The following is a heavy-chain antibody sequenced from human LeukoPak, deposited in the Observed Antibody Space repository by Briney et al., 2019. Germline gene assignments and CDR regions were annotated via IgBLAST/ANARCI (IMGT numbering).Heavy chain of an antibody. D-gene: IGHD4-23*01. V-gene: IGHV4-59*08. Sequence: SETLSLTCTVSGGSISSYYWSWIRQPPGKGLEWIGYIDYSGSTAYNPSLNSRVAVSLDTSKNQFSLKLRSVTAADTAVYYCARLNGGNWGPGILVTVSS. CDR2: IDYSGST. CDR3: ARLNGGN. J-gene: IGHJ4*02. CDR1: GGSISSYY.